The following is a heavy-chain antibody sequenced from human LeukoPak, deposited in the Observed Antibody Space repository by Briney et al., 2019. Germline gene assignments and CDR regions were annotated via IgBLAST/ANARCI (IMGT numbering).Heavy chain of an antibody. CDR3: ARVVVVPAEPDDYYYMDV. CDR2: IYYSGST. Sequence: SETLSLTCTVSGGSISSGDYYWSWIRQPPGKGLEWIGYIYYSGSTNYNPSLKSRVTMSVDTSKNQFSLKLSSVTAADTAVYSCARVVVVPAEPDDYYYMDVWGKGTTVTVSS. CDR1: GGSISSGDYY. D-gene: IGHD2-2*01. J-gene: IGHJ6*03. V-gene: IGHV4-61*08.